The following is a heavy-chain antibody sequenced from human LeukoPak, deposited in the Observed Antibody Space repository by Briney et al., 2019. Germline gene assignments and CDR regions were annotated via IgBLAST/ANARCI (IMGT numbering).Heavy chain of an antibody. Sequence: ASVKVSCKASGYTFTSYDINWVRQATGQGLEWMGWMNPSSGNTGYAQKFQGRVTMTRNTSISTAYMELSSLRSEDTAVYYCARGFLVRGVEYNWFDPWGQGTLVTVSS. CDR2: MNPSSGNT. V-gene: IGHV1-8*01. CDR3: ARGFLVRGVEYNWFDP. J-gene: IGHJ5*02. CDR1: GYTFTSYD. D-gene: IGHD3-10*01.